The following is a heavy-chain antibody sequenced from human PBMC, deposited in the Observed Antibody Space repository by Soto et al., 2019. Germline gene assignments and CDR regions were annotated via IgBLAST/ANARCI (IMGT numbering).Heavy chain of an antibody. CDR1: GGSFSGYY. Sequence: QVQLQQWGAGLLKPSETLSLTCAVYGGSFSGYYWSWIRQPPGKGLEWIGEINHSGSTNYNPSLKSRXXIXVXXSKTQFSLKLSSVTAADTAVYYCARARRFGPQFDYWGQGTLVTVSS. J-gene: IGHJ4*02. CDR2: INHSGST. CDR3: ARARRFGPQFDY. D-gene: IGHD3-10*01. V-gene: IGHV4-34*01.